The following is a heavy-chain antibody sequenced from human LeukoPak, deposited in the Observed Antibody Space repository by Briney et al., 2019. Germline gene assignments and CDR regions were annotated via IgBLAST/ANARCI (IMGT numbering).Heavy chain of an antibody. CDR1: GITLSNYG. Sequence: PGGSLRLSCAVSGITLSNYGMSWVRQAPGKGLEWVAGISDSGGSTNYADSVKGRFTISRDNPKNTLYLQMTSLRPEDTALYYCAKHLRATNTYIFFGLDVWGQGTTVTVSS. CDR3: AKHLRATNTYIFFGLDV. CDR2: ISDSGGST. J-gene: IGHJ6*02. V-gene: IGHV3-23*01. D-gene: IGHD1-26*01.